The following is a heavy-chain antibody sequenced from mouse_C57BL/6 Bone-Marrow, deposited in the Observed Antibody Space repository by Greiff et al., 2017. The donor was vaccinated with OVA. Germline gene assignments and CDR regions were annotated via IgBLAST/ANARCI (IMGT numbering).Heavy chain of an antibody. V-gene: IGHV1-75*01. CDR3: AREKDSTRWYFDV. J-gene: IGHJ1*03. CDR1: GYTFTDYY. CDR2: IFPGSGST. Sequence: LVESGPELVKPGASVKISCKASGYTFTDYYINWVKQRPGQGLEWIGWIFPGSGSTYYNEKFKGKATLTVDKSSSTAYMLLSSLTSEDSAVYFGAREKDSTRWYFDVWGTGTTVTVSS.